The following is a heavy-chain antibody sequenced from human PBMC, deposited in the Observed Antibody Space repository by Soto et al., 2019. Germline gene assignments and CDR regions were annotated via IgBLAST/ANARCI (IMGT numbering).Heavy chain of an antibody. Sequence: GGSLRLSCAASGFTFNSYTMTWVRQAPGKGLEWVSTISSSGDATYHADSVKGRFTISRDNSKNTLYLQMNSLRAEDTAIYYCARDPHPLHCYGSNCNDRNWGQGTLVTVSS. J-gene: IGHJ4*02. V-gene: IGHV3-23*01. CDR1: GFTFNSYT. CDR3: ARDPHPLHCYGSNCNDRN. CDR2: ISSSGDAT. D-gene: IGHD3-10*01.